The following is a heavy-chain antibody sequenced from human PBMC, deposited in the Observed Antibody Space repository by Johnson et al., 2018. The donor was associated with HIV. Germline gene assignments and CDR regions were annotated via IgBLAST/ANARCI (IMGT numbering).Heavy chain of an antibody. CDR3: AKFHGSSASDAFDI. CDR1: GFTFSSYG. D-gene: IGHD2-2*01. Sequence: QAQLVESGGGVVQPGGSLRLSCAASGFTFSSYGMHWVRQAPGKGLAWVAFIRYDGSNKYYADSVKGRFTISRDNSKNTLYLQMNSLRAEDTAVYYCAKFHGSSASDAFDIWGQGTMVTVSS. CDR2: IRYDGSNK. J-gene: IGHJ3*02. V-gene: IGHV3-30*02.